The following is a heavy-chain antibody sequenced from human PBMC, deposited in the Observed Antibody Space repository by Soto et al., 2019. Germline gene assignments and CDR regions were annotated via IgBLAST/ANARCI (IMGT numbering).Heavy chain of an antibody. CDR2: ISRSSSNI. Sequence: EVQLVESGGGLVKPGGSLRLSCAASGLSFSNYTMNWVRQAPGQGLDWLSSISRSSSNIFYGDSVKGRFTVSRYNANNLRYLQINSLSAEDTAIYYCARDLKVAASSSYCYYGMDVWCQGTTVTVSS. CDR1: GLSFSNYT. D-gene: IGHD6-19*01. V-gene: IGHV3-21*01. CDR3: ARDLKVAASSSYCYYGMDV. J-gene: IGHJ6*02.